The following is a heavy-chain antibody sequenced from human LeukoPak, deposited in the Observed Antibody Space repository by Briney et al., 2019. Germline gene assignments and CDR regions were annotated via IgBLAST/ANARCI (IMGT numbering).Heavy chain of an antibody. D-gene: IGHD5-24*01. CDR3: ARDRGDGYNPY. V-gene: IGHV3-21*01. J-gene: IGHJ4*02. Sequence: GGSLRLSCTASGFTFGHFAMNWVRQAPGKGLEWVSSISSSSSYIFYADSVKGRFTISRDNAKNSLYLQMNSLRAEDTAVYYCARDRGDGYNPYWGQGTLVTVSS. CDR1: GFTFGHFA. CDR2: ISSSSSYI.